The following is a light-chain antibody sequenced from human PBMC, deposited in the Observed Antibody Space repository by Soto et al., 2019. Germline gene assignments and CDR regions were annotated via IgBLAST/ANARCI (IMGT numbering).Light chain of an antibody. CDR1: QSVGNN. CDR3: QQYGGSPIT. Sequence: IVMTQSPATLSVSPWERATLSCRASQSVGNNLAWYRQKSGQAPRLLIYGASTRATGIPARFSGSGSGTDFTLTISRLEPEDFALYYCQQYGGSPITFGLGTRLEIK. J-gene: IGKJ5*01. V-gene: IGKV3-15*01. CDR2: GAS.